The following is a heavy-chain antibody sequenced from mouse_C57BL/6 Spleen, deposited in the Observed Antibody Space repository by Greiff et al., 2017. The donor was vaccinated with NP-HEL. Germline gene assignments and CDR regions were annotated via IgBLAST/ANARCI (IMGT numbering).Heavy chain of an antibody. V-gene: IGHV14-4*01. CDR3: TTRGGYSY. CDR1: GFNIKDDY. J-gene: IGHJ2*01. CDR2: IDPENGDT. Sequence: EVKLMESGAELVRPGASVKLSCTASGFNIKDDYMHWVKQRPEQGLEWIGWIDPENGDTEYASKFQGKATITADTSSNTAYLQLSSLTSEDTAVYYCTTRGGYSYWGQGTTLTVSS. D-gene: IGHD2-12*01.